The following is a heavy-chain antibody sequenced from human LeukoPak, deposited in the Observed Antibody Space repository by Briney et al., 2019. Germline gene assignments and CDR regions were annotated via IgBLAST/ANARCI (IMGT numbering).Heavy chain of an antibody. Sequence: GGSLRLSCAASGFTFSSYAMSWVRQAPGKGLEWVSAISGSGGSTYYADAVKGRFTISRDNSKNTLYLQMNSLRAEDTAVYYCAKVRQFYGDFDYWGQGTLVTVSS. V-gene: IGHV3-23*01. CDR1: GFTFSSYA. J-gene: IGHJ4*02. D-gene: IGHD4-17*01. CDR3: AKVRQFYGDFDY. CDR2: ISGSGGST.